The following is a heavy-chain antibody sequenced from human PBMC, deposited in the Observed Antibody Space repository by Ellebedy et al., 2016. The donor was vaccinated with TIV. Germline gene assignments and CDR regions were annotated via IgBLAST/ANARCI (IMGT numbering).Heavy chain of an antibody. J-gene: IGHJ4*02. Sequence: GGSLRLSCAASGFTFKSWSMNWVRQAPGKGLEWVSSISSGSSYINYADSVKGRFTISRDNAKKSLYLQMNSLRADDTAVYYCAREYYSGYFSDYWGQGTLVTVSS. D-gene: IGHD3-22*01. CDR3: AREYYSGYFSDY. V-gene: IGHV3-21*01. CDR1: GFTFKSWS. CDR2: ISSGSSYI.